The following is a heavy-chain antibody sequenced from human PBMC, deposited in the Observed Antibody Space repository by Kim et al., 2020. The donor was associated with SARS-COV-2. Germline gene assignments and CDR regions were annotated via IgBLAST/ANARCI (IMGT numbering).Heavy chain of an antibody. V-gene: IGHV3-21*01. CDR1: GFTFSSYS. D-gene: IGHD1-26*01. CDR3: ARLGGSYSPYFDY. Sequence: GGSLRLSCAASGFTFSSYSMNWVRQAPGKGLEWVSSISSSSSYIYYADSVKGRFTISRDNAKNSLYLQMNSLRAEDTAVYYCARLGGSYSPYFDYWGQGTLVTVSS. J-gene: IGHJ4*02. CDR2: ISSSSSYI.